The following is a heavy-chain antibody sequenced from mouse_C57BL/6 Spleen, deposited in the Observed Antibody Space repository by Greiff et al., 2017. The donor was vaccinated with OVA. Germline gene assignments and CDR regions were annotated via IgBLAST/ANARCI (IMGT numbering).Heavy chain of an antibody. CDR1: GFNIKDYY. V-gene: IGHV14-2*01. CDR2: IDPDDGET. J-gene: IGHJ2*01. CDR3: ARGGVYGSSFYFDY. D-gene: IGHD1-1*01. Sequence: VQLQQSGAELVKPGASVKLSCTASGFNIKDYYMHWVKQRTEQGLEWIGRIDPDDGETKYAPKFKGKATITADPSSNTAYLQLSSLTSEDTAVYYCARGGVYGSSFYFDYWRQGTTLTVSS.